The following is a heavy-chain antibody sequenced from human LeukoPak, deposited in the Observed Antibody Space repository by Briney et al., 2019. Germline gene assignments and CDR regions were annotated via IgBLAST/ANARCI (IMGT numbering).Heavy chain of an antibody. D-gene: IGHD5-24*01. CDR1: GFTFSSYW. CDR2: ISSSSSYI. Sequence: GGSLRLSCAASGFTFSSYWMSWVRQAPGRGLEWVSSISSSSSYIYYADSVKGRFTISRDNAKNSLYLQMNSLRAEDTAVYYCARLEMATINAFDIWGQGTMVTVSS. J-gene: IGHJ3*02. CDR3: ARLEMATINAFDI. V-gene: IGHV3-21*01.